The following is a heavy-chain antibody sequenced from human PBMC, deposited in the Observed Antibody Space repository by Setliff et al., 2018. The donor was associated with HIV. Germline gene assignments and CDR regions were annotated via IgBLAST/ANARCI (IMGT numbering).Heavy chain of an antibody. CDR1: GGSFSGYY. Sequence: PSETLSLTCAVYGGSFSGYYWSWIRQPPGKGLEWIGEINHSGSTNYNSSLKSRVTISVDTSKNQFSLKLSSVTAADTAVYYCARGSPASIAARPWYFQHWGQGTLVTVSS. D-gene: IGHD6-6*01. V-gene: IGHV4-34*01. J-gene: IGHJ1*01. CDR2: INHSGST. CDR3: ARGSPASIAARPWYFQH.